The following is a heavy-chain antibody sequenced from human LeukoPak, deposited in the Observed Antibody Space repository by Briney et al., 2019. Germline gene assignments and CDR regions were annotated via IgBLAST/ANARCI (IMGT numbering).Heavy chain of an antibody. J-gene: IGHJ4*02. D-gene: IGHD6-6*01. Sequence: ASVKVSCKASGYTFTYYAISWVRQAPGRGLEWMGWISAYNGNKNYAQKLQGRVTMTTYTSTRTAYMELRSLRSDDTAMYYCARDHASSPAARLDYWGQGTLVTVSS. V-gene: IGHV1-18*01. CDR1: GYTFTYYA. CDR2: ISAYNGNK. CDR3: ARDHASSPAARLDY.